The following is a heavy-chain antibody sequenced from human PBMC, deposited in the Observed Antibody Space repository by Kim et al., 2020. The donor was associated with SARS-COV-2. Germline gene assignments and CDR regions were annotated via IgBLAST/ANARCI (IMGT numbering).Heavy chain of an antibody. J-gene: IGHJ6*02. V-gene: IGHV3-9*01. CDR3: AKDFNSFTFGGVIGTPLGYYGMDV. D-gene: IGHD3-16*02. Sequence: GGSLRLSCAASGFTFDDYAMDWFRQAPGKGLDWVPGIGGISGSIGYADSGRGRFTISRDNAKNSLYLQMNSLRAEDTALYYCAKDFNSFTFGGVIGTPLGYYGMDVWGQGTTVTVSS. CDR1: GFTFDDYA. CDR2: IGGISGSI.